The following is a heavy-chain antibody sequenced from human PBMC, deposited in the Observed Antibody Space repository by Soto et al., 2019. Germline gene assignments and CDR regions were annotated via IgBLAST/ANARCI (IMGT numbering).Heavy chain of an antibody. CDR3: AKGRDSSGYVDI. CDR1: GFTFSSYA. CDR2: ISSNGGST. D-gene: IGHD3-22*01. V-gene: IGHV3-64*04. Sequence: GGSLRLSCSASGFTFSSYAMHWVRQAPGKGLEYVSAISSNGGSTYYADSVKGRFTISRDNSKNTLYLQMNSLRAEDTAVYYCAKGRDSSGYVDIWGQGTMVTVSS. J-gene: IGHJ3*02.